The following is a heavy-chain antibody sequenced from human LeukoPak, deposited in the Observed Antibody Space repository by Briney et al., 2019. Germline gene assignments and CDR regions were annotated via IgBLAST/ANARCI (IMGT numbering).Heavy chain of an antibody. Sequence: SETLSLTCTVSGGFIISYYWTWIRQPAGEGLEWIGRIYPTGSTNYNPSLKSRVTISVDTSKNQFSLKLSSATAADTAMYYCARAAEYRSGWYLFDYWGQVTLVTVSA. V-gene: IGHV4-4*07. CDR2: IYPTGST. CDR3: ARAAEYRSGWYLFDY. CDR1: GGFIISYY. D-gene: IGHD6-19*01. J-gene: IGHJ4*02.